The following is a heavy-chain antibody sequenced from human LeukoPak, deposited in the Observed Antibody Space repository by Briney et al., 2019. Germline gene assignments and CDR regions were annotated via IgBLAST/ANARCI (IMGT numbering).Heavy chain of an antibody. V-gene: IGHV4-4*07. CDR1: GGSISSYY. CDR3: ARGGEWFGEWYYFDY. CDR2: IYTSGST. Sequence: SETLSLTCTVSGGSISSYYWSWIRQPAGKGLERIGRIYTSGSTNYNPSLKSRVTMSVDTSKNQFSLKLSSVTAADTAVYYCARGGEWFGEWYYFDYWGQGTLVTVSS. J-gene: IGHJ4*02. D-gene: IGHD3-10*01.